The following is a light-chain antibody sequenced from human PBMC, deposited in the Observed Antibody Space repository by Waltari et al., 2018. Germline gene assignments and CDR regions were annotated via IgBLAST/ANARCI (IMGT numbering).Light chain of an antibody. Sequence: EIVMTQSPLSMPVTPGESASISCRSSLILLDSNGHNYLAWYLQKPGQSPQLLIYLCSIRASGVPDGLSGSGSGTDFTLKITRVEAEDVGLYFCMQVLQSPLTFGGGTKVEIK. V-gene: IGKV2-28*01. J-gene: IGKJ4*01. CDR3: MQVLQSPLT. CDR1: LILLDSNGHNY. CDR2: LCS.